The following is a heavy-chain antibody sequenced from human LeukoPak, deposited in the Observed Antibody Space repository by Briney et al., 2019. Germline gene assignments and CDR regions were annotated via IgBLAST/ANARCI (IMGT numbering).Heavy chain of an antibody. J-gene: IGHJ3*02. CDR2: IIPILGIA. CDR3: ARVYCSSTSCYRDAFDI. CDR1: GYTFTTYA. V-gene: IGHV1-69*04. D-gene: IGHD2-2*02. Sequence: SVKVSCKASGYTFTTYAMNWVRQAPGQGLEWMGRIIPILGIANYAQKFQGRVTITADKSTSTAYMELSSLRSEDTAVYYCARVYCSSTSCYRDAFDIWGQGTMVTVSS.